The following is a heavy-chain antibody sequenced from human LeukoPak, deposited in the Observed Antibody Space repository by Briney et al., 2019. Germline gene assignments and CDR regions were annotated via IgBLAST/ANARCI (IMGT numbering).Heavy chain of an antibody. CDR1: GFTFSSYS. CDR3: GKGGSSWSRWDY. Sequence: GGSLRLSCAASGFTFSSYSMNWVRQVPGKGLEWVSSISSSSTYIYYADSVKGRFTISRDNANNALYPQMNSPRAEDTAVYFCGKGGSSWSRWDYWGQGTLVTVSS. J-gene: IGHJ4*02. CDR2: ISSSSTYI. D-gene: IGHD6-13*01. V-gene: IGHV3-21*04.